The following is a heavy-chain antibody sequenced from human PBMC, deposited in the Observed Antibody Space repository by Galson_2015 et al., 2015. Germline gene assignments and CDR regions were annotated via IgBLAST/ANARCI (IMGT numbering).Heavy chain of an antibody. Sequence: PLSLTCAVSVGSISSGGYSWSWLRQPPGKGLEWIGYIYHSGSTYYNPSLKSRVTISVDRSKNQFSLKLSSVTAADTAVYYCARGKGYYDSSWFDPWGQGTLVTVSS. J-gene: IGHJ5*02. CDR1: VGSISSGGYS. D-gene: IGHD3-22*01. CDR2: IYHSGST. CDR3: ARGKGYYDSSWFDP. V-gene: IGHV4-30-2*01.